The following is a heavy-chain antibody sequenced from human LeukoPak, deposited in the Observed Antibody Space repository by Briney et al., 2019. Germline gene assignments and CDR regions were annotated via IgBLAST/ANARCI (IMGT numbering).Heavy chain of an antibody. CDR3: ARIRDGYNDAYDI. V-gene: IGHV1-46*01. D-gene: IGHD5-24*01. Sequence: ASVKVSCKASGYTFTSHYMHWVRQAPGQGLEWMGLINPTGGSTGYAQKFQGRVTMTRDMSTSTDYMELSSLRSEDTALYYCARIRDGYNDAYDIWGQGTMVTVSS. CDR1: GYTFTSHY. J-gene: IGHJ3*02. CDR2: INPTGGST.